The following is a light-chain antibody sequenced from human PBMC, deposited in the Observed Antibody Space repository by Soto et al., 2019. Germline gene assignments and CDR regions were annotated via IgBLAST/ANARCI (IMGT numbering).Light chain of an antibody. V-gene: IGLV2-14*03. CDR1: SSDVGGNKY. Sequence: QSALTQPASVSGSPGQSITISCTGTSSDVGGNKYVSWYQHYPGKAPKLMICGVSNRPSGVSNRFSGSKSGNTASLTISGLQAEDEADYYCSAFTGTTDVFGTGTKLTVL. J-gene: IGLJ1*01. CDR3: SAFTGTTDV. CDR2: GVS.